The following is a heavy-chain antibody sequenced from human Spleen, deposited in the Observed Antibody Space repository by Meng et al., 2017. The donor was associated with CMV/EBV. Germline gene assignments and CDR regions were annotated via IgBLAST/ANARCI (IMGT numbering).Heavy chain of an antibody. CDR2: IKQDGSEH. J-gene: IGHJ4*02. D-gene: IGHD3-3*01. V-gene: IGHV3-7*01. CDR1: GFTFSGYW. CDR3: GRKYDFWSGWYFDY. Sequence: GESLKISCVASGFTFSGYWMSWVRQAPGKGLEWVANIKQDGSEHYYVDSVRGRFTISRDNAKNSLYLQLNRLRAEDTAVYYCGRKYDFWSGWYFDYWGPGTLVTVSS.